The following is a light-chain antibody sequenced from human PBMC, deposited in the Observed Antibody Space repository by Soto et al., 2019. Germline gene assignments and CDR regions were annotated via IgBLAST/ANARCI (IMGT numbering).Light chain of an antibody. V-gene: IGKV1-5*01. Sequence: DIQMTQSPSTLAAYLGDRVTITCRASQSISSWLAWYQQKPGKAPKLLIYDASSLESGVPSRFSGSGSGTEFTLTISTLQPDDFATYYCQQYNSYSGTFGQGTKVDIK. CDR1: QSISSW. CDR3: QQYNSYSGT. J-gene: IGKJ1*01. CDR2: DAS.